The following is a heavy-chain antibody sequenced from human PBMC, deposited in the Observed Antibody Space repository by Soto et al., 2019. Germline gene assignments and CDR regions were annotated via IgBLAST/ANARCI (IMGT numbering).Heavy chain of an antibody. V-gene: IGHV4-34*01. D-gene: IGHD3-3*01. CDR3: ARRFGTYYDFWSGYLPAYYFDY. J-gene: IGHJ4*02. Sequence: LEMMRVSWAVYGGTFSGYYGIWLRQPQGKGLEWIGEINHSGSTNYNPSLKSRVTISVDTSKNQFSLKLSSVTAADTAVYYCARRFGTYYDFWSGYLPAYYFDYWGQGTLVTVSS. CDR1: GGTFSGYY. CDR2: INHSGST.